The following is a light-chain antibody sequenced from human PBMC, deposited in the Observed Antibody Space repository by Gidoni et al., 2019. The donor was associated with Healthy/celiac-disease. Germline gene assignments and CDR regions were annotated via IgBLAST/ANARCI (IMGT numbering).Light chain of an antibody. CDR3: CSYAGSYTFQV. CDR1: SSEVGGYNY. Sequence: QSALTQPRSVSGSPGPSVTISCTGTSSEVGGYNYVSWYQQHPGKAPKLMIYDVSKRPSGVPDRFSGSKSGNTASLTISGLQAEDEADYYCCSYAGSYTFQVFGGGTKLTVL. CDR2: DVS. V-gene: IGLV2-11*01. J-gene: IGLJ3*02.